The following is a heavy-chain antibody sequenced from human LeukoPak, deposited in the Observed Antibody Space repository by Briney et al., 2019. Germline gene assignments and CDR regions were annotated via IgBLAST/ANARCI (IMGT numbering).Heavy chain of an antibody. J-gene: IGHJ4*02. V-gene: IGHV4-59*01. CDR3: ARVDGYNYPIDY. CDR1: GGSISSYY. D-gene: IGHD5-24*01. Sequence: SETLSLTCTVSGGSISSYYWSWIRQPPGKGLEWIGYIYYSGSTNYNPSLKSRVTIPVDTSKNQFSLKLSSVTAADTAVYYCARVDGYNYPIDYWGQGTLVTVSS. CDR2: IYYSGST.